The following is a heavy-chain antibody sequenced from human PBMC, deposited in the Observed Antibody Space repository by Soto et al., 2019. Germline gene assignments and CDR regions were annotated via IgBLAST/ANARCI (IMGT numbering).Heavy chain of an antibody. CDR2: ISGSGGST. J-gene: IGHJ4*02. CDR1: GFTFSSYV. V-gene: IGHV3-23*01. Sequence: GGSLRLSCAASGFTFSSYVMSWVRQAPGKGLEWVSAISGSGGSTYYADSMKGRCTIYRDNYTNTLYLQMSSMRAEDTAVYYCAKAHIVGAPPGSYYFDYWGQGTLVTVSS. CDR3: AKAHIVGAPPGSYYFDY. D-gene: IGHD1-26*01.